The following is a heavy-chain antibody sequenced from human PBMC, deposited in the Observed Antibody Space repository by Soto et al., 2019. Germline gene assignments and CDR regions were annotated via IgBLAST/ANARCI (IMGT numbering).Heavy chain of an antibody. Sequence: DVQLVESGGGLVQPGRSLRLSCAASGFTFDDYAMHWVRQAPGKGLEWVSGISWNSGSIGYADSVKGRFTISRDNAKNSLYLQMNSLRAEDTALYYCAKVGVAVAPLWGQGTLVTVSS. CDR1: GFTFDDYA. CDR2: ISWNSGSI. D-gene: IGHD6-19*01. V-gene: IGHV3-9*01. J-gene: IGHJ4*02. CDR3: AKVGVAVAPL.